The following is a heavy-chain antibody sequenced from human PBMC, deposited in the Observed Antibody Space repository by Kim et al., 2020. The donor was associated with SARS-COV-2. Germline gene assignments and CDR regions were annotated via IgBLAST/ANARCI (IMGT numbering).Heavy chain of an antibody. CDR1: GFTFSEST. CDR3: TRNSPLLFGFDP. J-gene: IGHJ5*02. CDR2: IRTKANKYAT. V-gene: IGHV3-73*01. D-gene: IGHD1-26*01. Sequence: GGSLRLSCAASGFTFSESTLYWVRQASGKGLEWVGRIRTKANKYATEYGESLKGTFTISRDDSKNTVYLQMNSLKTEDTAVYYCTRNSPLLFGFDPWGQG.